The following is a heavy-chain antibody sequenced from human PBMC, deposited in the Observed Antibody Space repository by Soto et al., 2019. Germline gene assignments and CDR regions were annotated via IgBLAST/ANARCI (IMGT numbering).Heavy chain of an antibody. V-gene: IGHV4-30-2*01. CDR3: ARSSYGDLDY. Sequence: SETLSLTCAVSGGSISSGGYSWSWIRQPPGKGLEWIGYIYHSGSTYYNPSLKSRVTISVDRSKNQFSLKLSSVTAADTALYYCARSSYGDLDYWGQGTLVTVSS. D-gene: IGHD4-17*01. CDR1: GGSISSGGYS. J-gene: IGHJ4*02. CDR2: IYHSGST.